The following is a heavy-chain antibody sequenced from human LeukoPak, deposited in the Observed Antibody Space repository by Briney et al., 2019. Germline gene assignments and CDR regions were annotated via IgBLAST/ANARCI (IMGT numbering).Heavy chain of an antibody. CDR3: ARGESYYGSNRYFDY. Sequence: ASVNVSFTSSGYTFTIYYMHWVRHAPGQGLEWMGIINPSGGSTSYAQNFQGRVTMTRDISTSTVYMEMSSLRSEDTAVYYCARGESYYGSNRYFDYWGQGTVVSVSS. CDR2: INPSGGST. J-gene: IGHJ4*02. CDR1: GYTFTIYY. D-gene: IGHD3-10*01. V-gene: IGHV1-46*01.